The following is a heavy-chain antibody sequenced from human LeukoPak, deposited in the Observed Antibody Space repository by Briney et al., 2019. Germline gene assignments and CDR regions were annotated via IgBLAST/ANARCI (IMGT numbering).Heavy chain of an antibody. CDR1: GFTFNSYS. V-gene: IGHV3-30*15. J-gene: IGHJ4*02. CDR2: ISYDGSNK. D-gene: IGHD3-22*01. CDR3: ARGLQYYYDSSGSYFDY. Sequence: PGGSLRLSCAASGFTFNSYSRHWVRQAPGKGLEWVAVISYDGSNKHYGHSVKGPFTISRDNSKNTLYLELSSLRAEDTAVFYCARGLQYYYDSSGSYFDYWGQGTLVTVSS.